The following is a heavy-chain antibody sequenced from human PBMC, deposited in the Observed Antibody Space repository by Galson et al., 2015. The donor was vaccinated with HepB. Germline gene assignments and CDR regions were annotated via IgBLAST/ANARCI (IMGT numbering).Heavy chain of an antibody. D-gene: IGHD4-23*01. CDR1: GYTLTELS. CDR3: ATALDYGGKMPRGTPY. V-gene: IGHV1-24*01. J-gene: IGHJ4*02. CDR2: FDPEDGET. Sequence: SVKVSCKVSGYTLTELSMHWVRQAPGKGLEWMGGFDPEDGETIYAQKFQGRVTMTEDTSTDTAYMELSSLRSEDTAVYYCATALDYGGKMPRGTPYWGQGTLVTVSS.